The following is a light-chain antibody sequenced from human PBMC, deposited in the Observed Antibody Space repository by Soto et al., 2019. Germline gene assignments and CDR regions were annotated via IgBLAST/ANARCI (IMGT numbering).Light chain of an antibody. J-gene: IGKJ1*01. CDR2: DAS. CDR1: QGVASRS. CDR3: QQYGSSLRT. Sequence: EIVLTQSPGTLSLSPGERATPSCRASQGVASRSLAWYQQKSGQAPRLLIYDASTRATGIPDRFSGSGSGTDFPLTISRLEPDDFAVYYCQQYGSSLRTFGQGTKVEIK. V-gene: IGKV3-20*01.